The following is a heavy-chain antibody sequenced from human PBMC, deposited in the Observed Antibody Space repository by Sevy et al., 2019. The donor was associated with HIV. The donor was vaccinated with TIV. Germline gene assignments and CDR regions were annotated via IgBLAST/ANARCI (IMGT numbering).Heavy chain of an antibody. J-gene: IGHJ5*02. D-gene: IGHD5-12*01. CDR3: ATLSGNYWGDWLDP. V-gene: IGHV3-15*07. CDR1: AFTFSNDW. CDR2: IRSATDGGTT. Sequence: GGSLRLSCVASAFTFSNDWMTWVRQAPGKGLEWVGHIRSATDGGTTDYAAPVKGSFTISRHDSKNTVYLEMNSLKIEDTGVYFCATLSGNYWGDWLDPWGQGTLVTVSS.